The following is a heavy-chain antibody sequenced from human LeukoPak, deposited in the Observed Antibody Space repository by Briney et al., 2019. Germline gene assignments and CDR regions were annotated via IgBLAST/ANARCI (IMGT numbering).Heavy chain of an antibody. V-gene: IGHV1-69*05. CDR2: IIPIFSTA. CDR3: ASQKGVVGVDY. D-gene: IGHD1-26*01. CDR1: GGTFSSYA. J-gene: IGHJ4*02. Sequence: ASVKVSCKASGGTFSSYAISWVRQAPGQGLEWMGRIIPIFSTANYAQKFQGRVTITTDESTSTAYMELSSLRSEDTAVYYCASQKGVVGVDYWGQGTLVTVSS.